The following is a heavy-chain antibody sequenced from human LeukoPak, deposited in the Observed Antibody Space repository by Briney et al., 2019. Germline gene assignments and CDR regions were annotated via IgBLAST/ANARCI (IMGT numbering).Heavy chain of an antibody. CDR1: GGSISSYY. CDR3: ARTGYGRDYYGMDV. D-gene: IGHD1-26*01. Sequence: SETLSLTCTVSGGSISSYYWSWIRQPPGKGLEWIGYIYYSGSTNYNPSLKSRVTISIDTPKNQVSLRVTSVTAADTAVYYCARTGYGRDYYGMDVWGQGTTVTVSS. V-gene: IGHV4-59*01. CDR2: IYYSGST. J-gene: IGHJ6*02.